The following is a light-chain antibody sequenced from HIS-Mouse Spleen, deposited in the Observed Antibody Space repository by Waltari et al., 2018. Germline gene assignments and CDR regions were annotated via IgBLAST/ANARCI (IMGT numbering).Light chain of an antibody. Sequence: QSALTQPASVSGSPGQSITISCTGTSSDGGGYNYVSLYQQHPGKAPKLMIYDVSNRPSGVSNRFSGSKSGNTASLTISGLQAEDEADYYCSSYTSSSTLYVFGTGTKVTVL. CDR3: SSYTSSSTLYV. CDR1: SSDGGGYNY. CDR2: DVS. V-gene: IGLV2-14*03. J-gene: IGLJ1*01.